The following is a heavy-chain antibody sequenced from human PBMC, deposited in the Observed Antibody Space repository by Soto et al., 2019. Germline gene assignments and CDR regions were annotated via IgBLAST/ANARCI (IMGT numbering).Heavy chain of an antibody. CDR1: GGTFSNYA. V-gene: IGHV1-69*12. Sequence: QVQLVQSGAEVKKPGSSVKVSCKASGGTFSNYAISWVRQAPGQGLEWMGGIIPIFGTANYAQKFQGRVTVTADESXXTXYXXLSSLRSEDTAVYYCARDVPRLHLAEYYYYYGMDVWGQGTTVTVSS. CDR3: ARDVPRLHLAEYYYYYGMDV. CDR2: IIPIFGTA. J-gene: IGHJ6*02.